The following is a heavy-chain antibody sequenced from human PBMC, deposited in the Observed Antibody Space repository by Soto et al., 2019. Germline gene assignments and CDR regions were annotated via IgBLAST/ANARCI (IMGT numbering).Heavy chain of an antibody. V-gene: IGHV3-9*01. J-gene: IGHJ6*02. CDR1: GFTFADYA. D-gene: IGHD3-22*01. Sequence: EVQLVESGGGLVQPGRSLRLSCAASGFTFADYAMHWVRQAPGKGLEWVSGISWSGGSIGYADSVKGRFTISRDNAKNSLYLQMNSLRAEDTALYYCAKENGNSGWRNDGWDVWGQGTTVTVSS. CDR2: ISWSGGSI. CDR3: AKENGNSGWRNDGWDV.